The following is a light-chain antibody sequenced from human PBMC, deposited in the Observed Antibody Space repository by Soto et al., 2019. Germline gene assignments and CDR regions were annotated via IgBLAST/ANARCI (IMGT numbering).Light chain of an antibody. CDR1: QSISTTY. CDR2: GTS. Sequence: EIVVTQSPGTLSLSPGERATLSCRASQSISTTYLAWYQQRPGQAPRLLIYGTSSRATGIPDRFSGSGSATDFTLTINRLEPEDFAVYYCQQYNNWPITFGQGTRLEIK. CDR3: QQYNNWPIT. V-gene: IGKV3-20*01. J-gene: IGKJ5*01.